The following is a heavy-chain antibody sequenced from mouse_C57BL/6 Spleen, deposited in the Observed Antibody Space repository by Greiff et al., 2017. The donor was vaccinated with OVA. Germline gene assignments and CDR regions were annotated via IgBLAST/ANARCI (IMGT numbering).Heavy chain of an antibody. CDR1: GYAFSSSW. Sequence: VQLQQSGPQLVKPGASVKISCKASGYAFSSSWMNWVKQRPGKGLEWIGRIYPGDGDTNYNGKFKGKATLTADKSSSTAYMQLSSLTSEDSAVYFCARDTTVVANPFAYWGQGTLVTVSA. D-gene: IGHD1-1*01. CDR2: IYPGDGDT. CDR3: ARDTTVVANPFAY. V-gene: IGHV1-82*01. J-gene: IGHJ3*01.